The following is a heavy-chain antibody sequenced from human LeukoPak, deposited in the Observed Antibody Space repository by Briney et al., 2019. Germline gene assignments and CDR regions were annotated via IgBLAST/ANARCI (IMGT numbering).Heavy chain of an antibody. CDR2: INSDGSST. D-gene: IGHD3-3*01. CDR1: GFTFSSYW. J-gene: IGHJ4*02. Sequence: GGSLRLSCAASGFTFSSYWMHWVRQAPGEGLVWVSRINSDGSSTSYADSVKGRFTISRDNAKNALYLQMNSLRAEDTAIYYCARGSQWSGYYNYWGQGTLVTVSS. CDR3: ARGSQWSGYYNY. V-gene: IGHV3-74*01.